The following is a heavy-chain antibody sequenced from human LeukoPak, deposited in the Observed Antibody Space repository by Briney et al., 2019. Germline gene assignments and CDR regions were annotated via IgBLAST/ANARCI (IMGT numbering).Heavy chain of an antibody. D-gene: IGHD5-12*01. Sequence: ASVKVSCKASGYTFTGYYMHWVRQAPGQGLEWMGRINPNSGGTNYAQKFQGRVTMTRDTSISTAYMELSRLRSDDTAVYYCARVVVATIFSGTKPYYFDYWGQGTLVTVSS. J-gene: IGHJ4*02. CDR1: GYTFTGYY. V-gene: IGHV1-2*06. CDR3: ARVVVATIFSGTKPYYFDY. CDR2: INPNSGGT.